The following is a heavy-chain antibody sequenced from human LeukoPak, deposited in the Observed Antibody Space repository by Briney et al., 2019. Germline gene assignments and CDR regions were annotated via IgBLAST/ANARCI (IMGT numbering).Heavy chain of an antibody. CDR3: IRLFDCSGIRCYVGAIDY. V-gene: IGHV3-73*01. CDR1: GFTFSGSA. J-gene: IGHJ4*02. D-gene: IGHD2-2*01. Sequence: GGSLRLSCAASGFTFSGSAMHWVRQASGKGLEWVGHIRSKAYNYATAYAASVEGRFTISRDDSKNTAYLQMNSLKTEDTAVYYCIRLFDCSGIRCYVGAIDYWGQGTLVTVSS. CDR2: IRSKAYNYAT.